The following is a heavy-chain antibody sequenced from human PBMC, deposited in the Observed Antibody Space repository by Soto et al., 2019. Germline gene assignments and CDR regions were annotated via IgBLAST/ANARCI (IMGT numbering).Heavy chain of an antibody. CDR2: ISSSSGYI. Sequence: PGGSLRLSCAASGFIFSSYTMNWVRQAPGKGLEWVSSISSSSGYINYADSVKGRFTISRDNAKNTLYLQMNSLRAEDTAVYYCAKDPGYCSSTSCYDVYYYGMDVWGQGTTVTVS. CDR1: GFIFSSYT. D-gene: IGHD2-2*01. CDR3: AKDPGYCSSTSCYDVYYYGMDV. J-gene: IGHJ6*02. V-gene: IGHV3-21*04.